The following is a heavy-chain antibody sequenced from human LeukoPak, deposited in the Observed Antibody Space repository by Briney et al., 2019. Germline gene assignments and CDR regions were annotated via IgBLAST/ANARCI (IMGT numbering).Heavy chain of an antibody. Sequence: PSETLSLTRTVSGGSISSCHWSWIRQPPGKGLEWIGYIYYSGSTNYNPSLKSRVTISVDTSKNQFSLKLSSVTAADTAVYYCARQRDSGHDLLLDHWGQGTLVTVSS. CDR2: IYYSGST. V-gene: IGHV4-59*08. CDR1: GGSISSCH. J-gene: IGHJ4*02. D-gene: IGHD1-26*01. CDR3: ARQRDSGHDLLLDH.